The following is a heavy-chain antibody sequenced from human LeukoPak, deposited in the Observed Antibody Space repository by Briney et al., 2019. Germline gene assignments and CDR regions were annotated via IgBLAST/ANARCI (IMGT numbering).Heavy chain of an antibody. Sequence: PSASVKVPCKASGGTFSSYAISWVRQAPGQGLEWMGGIIPIFGTANYAQKFQGRVTITADESTSTAYMELSSLRSEDTAVYYCARALNTAWAFDIWGQGTMVTVSS. CDR2: IIPIFGTA. CDR1: GGTFSSYA. V-gene: IGHV1-69*13. J-gene: IGHJ3*02. CDR3: ARALNTAWAFDI. D-gene: IGHD5-18*01.